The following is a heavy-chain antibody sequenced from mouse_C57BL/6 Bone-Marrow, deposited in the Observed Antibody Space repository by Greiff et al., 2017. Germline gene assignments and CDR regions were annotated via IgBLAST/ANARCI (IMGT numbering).Heavy chain of an antibody. Sequence: VKLMESGPGLVAPSQSLSITCTVSGFSLTSYGVHWVRQPPGKGLEWLVVIWSDGSTTYNSALKSRLSISKDNSKSQVFLKMNSLQTDDTAMYYCARHIPTGFYAMDYWGQGTSVTVSS. CDR1: GFSLTSYG. J-gene: IGHJ4*01. D-gene: IGHD4-1*01. CDR3: ARHIPTGFYAMDY. V-gene: IGHV2-6-1*01. CDR2: IWSDGST.